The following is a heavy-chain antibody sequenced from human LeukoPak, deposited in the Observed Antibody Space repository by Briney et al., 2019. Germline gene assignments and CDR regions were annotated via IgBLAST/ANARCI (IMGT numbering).Heavy chain of an antibody. J-gene: IGHJ5*02. V-gene: IGHV4-34*01. CDR2: INHSGST. D-gene: IGHD1-1*01. CDR1: GGSFSGYY. CDR3: ARRSTLRSYYWNDPSYRTRNWFDP. Sequence: PSETLSLTCAVYGGSFSGYYWSWIRQPPGKGLEWIGEINHSGSTNYNPSLKSRVTISVDTSKNQFSLKLSSVTAADTAVYYCARRSTLRSYYWNDPSYRTRNWFDPWGQGTLVTVSS.